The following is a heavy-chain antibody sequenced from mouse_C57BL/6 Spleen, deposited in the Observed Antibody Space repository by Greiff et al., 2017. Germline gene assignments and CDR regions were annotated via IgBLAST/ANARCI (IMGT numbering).Heavy chain of an antibody. CDR3: ARGHGYFDV. D-gene: IGHD6-1*01. Sequence: EVKLVESGPGLVKPSQSLSLTCSVTGYSITSGYYWNWIRQFPGNKLEWMGYISYDGSNNYNPSLKNRISITRDTSKNQFFLKLNSVTTEDTATYYCARGHGYFDVWGTGTTVTVSS. CDR1: GYSITSGYY. J-gene: IGHJ1*03. V-gene: IGHV3-6*01. CDR2: ISYDGSN.